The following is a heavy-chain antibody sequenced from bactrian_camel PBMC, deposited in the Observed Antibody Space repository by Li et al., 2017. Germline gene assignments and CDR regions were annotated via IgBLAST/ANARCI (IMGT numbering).Heavy chain of an antibody. J-gene: IGHJ6*01. CDR2: IHTAGSTA. D-gene: IGHD3*01. Sequence: HVQLVESGGGSVQAGGFLTLSCSASGRTLSNTYMGWFRQPPGKQREGVAAIHTAGSTAYYADSVKGRFTISRDNAKNTVYLQMNSLGPEDTAMYYRAADPTAWCYCSGGHCPVFSYWGQGTQVTVS. CDR3: AADPTAWCYCSGGHCPVFSY. CDR1: GRTLSNTY. V-gene: IGHV3S54*01.